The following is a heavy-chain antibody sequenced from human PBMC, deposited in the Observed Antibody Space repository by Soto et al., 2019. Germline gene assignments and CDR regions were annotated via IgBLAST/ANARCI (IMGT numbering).Heavy chain of an antibody. V-gene: IGHV1-69*12. CDR1: GGTFSSYA. CDR2: IIPIFGTA. CDR3: ARGDIVVVVAATLDYYYGMDV. J-gene: IGHJ6*02. Sequence: QVQLVQSGAEVKKPGSSVKVSCKASGGTFSSYAISWVRQAPGQGLEWMGGIIPIFGTANYAQKFQGRVTIAAGESTSTADMELSSLRSEDTAVYYCARGDIVVVVAATLDYYYGMDVWGQGTTVTVSS. D-gene: IGHD2-15*01.